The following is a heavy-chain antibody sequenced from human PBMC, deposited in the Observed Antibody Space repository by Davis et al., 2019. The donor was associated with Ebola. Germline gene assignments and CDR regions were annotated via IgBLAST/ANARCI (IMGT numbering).Heavy chain of an antibody. Sequence: AASVQVSCKASGYTFTDYYMHWVRQAPGQGLEWMGWINPNSGSTNYAQKFQGRVTITRDTSASTAYMELSSLRSEDTAVYYCARDLSRTGDYDFWSGYDGFDPWGQGTLVTVSS. V-gene: IGHV1-2*02. CDR2: INPNSGST. D-gene: IGHD3-3*01. J-gene: IGHJ5*02. CDR1: GYTFTDYY. CDR3: ARDLSRTGDYDFWSGYDGFDP.